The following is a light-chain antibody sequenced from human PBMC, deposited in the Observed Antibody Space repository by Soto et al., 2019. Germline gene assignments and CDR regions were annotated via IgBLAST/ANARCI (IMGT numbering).Light chain of an antibody. CDR2: GAS. V-gene: IGKV3-20*01. CDR1: QGVSANY. J-gene: IGKJ3*01. CDR3: HQYRSTPLT. Sequence: EVVLTQSPGTLSLSPGDRATLSCRASQGVSANYLAWYQQKLGQAPRLLIYGASSRATGTPDRFSGNGSVTDFTLTSSRLEPEDFALYHCHQYRSTPLTFGPGTKVDIK.